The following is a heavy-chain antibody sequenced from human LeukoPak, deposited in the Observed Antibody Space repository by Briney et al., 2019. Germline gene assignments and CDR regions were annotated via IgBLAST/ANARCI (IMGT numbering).Heavy chain of an antibody. CDR3: ARVGLSSSWPLYYYYYMDV. V-gene: IGHV1-69*06. J-gene: IGHJ6*03. Sequence: SVKVSCKASGYTFTSYAMNWVRQAPGQGLEWMGGIIPIFGTANYAQKFQGRVTITADKSTSTAYMELSSLRSEDTAVYYCARVGLSSSWPLYYYYYMDVWGKGTTVTVSS. D-gene: IGHD6-13*01. CDR2: IIPIFGTA. CDR1: GYTFTSYA.